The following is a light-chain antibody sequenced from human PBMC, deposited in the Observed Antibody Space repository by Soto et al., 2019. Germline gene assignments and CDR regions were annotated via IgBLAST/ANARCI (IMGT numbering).Light chain of an antibody. CDR3: SPYTTSSALDG. CDR2: EAT. V-gene: IGLV2-14*01. J-gene: IGLJ1*01. Sequence: QSALTQPASVSGAPGQSITISCTGTRSDVGGFNYVSCYQQHPGKAPKLMIYEATNRLSGVSDRFSGSKSGHTAYLIISGVQVEDEADYYCSPYTTSSALDGFGKGTKVTV. CDR1: RSDVGGFNY.